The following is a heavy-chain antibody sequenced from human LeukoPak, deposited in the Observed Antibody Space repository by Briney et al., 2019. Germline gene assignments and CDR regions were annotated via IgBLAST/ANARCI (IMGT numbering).Heavy chain of an antibody. Sequence: GGSLRLSCAASGFTFSSYSMNWVRQARGKGLEWVSSISSSSSYIYYADSVKGRLTISRDNHKHSLYLQVNSLRAEDGAVYYCARVGYWGQGTLVTVSS. CDR1: GFTFSSYS. V-gene: IGHV3-21*01. CDR2: ISSSSSYI. J-gene: IGHJ4*02. CDR3: ARVGY.